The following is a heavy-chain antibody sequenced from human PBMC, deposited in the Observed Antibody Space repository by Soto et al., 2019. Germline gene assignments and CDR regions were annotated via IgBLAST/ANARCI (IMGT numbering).Heavy chain of an antibody. CDR1: AGSISSYY. J-gene: IGHJ4*02. D-gene: IGHD3-10*01. Sequence: SETLSLTCTVSAGSISSYYWSWIRQPPGKGLEWIGYIYYSGSTNYNPSLKSRVTISVDTSKNQFSLKLSSVTAADTAVYYCARLSYYGSGSLPFDYWGQGTLVTVSS. CDR2: IYYSGST. V-gene: IGHV4-59*08. CDR3: ARLSYYGSGSLPFDY.